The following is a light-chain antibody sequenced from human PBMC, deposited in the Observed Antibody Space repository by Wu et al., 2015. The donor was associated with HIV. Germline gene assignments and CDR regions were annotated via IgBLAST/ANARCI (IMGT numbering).Light chain of an antibody. J-gene: IGKJ1*01. CDR1: QSVSSSY. Sequence: EIVLTQSPGTLSLSPGERATLSCRASQSVSSSYLAWYQQKPGQAPRLLIYGASSRATDIPDRFSGSGSGTDFTLTISRLEPEDFAVYYSQQYGSSRTFGQGTKVEIK. V-gene: IGKV3-20*01. CDR3: QQYGSSRT. CDR2: GAS.